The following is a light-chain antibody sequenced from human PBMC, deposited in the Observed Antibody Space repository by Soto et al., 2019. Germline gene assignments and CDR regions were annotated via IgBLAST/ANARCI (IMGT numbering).Light chain of an antibody. CDR1: QSISSY. CDR3: QQSYSTPSIT. V-gene: IGKV1-39*01. CDR2: AAS. Sequence: DVQMTEYTSSLSASVGDRFTITGRASQSISSYLNWYQQKPGKAPKLLIYAASSLQSGVPSRFSGSGSGTDFTLTISSLQPEDFATYYCQQSYSTPSITFGQGTRLEIK. J-gene: IGKJ5*01.